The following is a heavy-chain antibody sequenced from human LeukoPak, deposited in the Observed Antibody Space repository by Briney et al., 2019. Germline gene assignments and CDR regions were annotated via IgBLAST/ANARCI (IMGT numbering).Heavy chain of an antibody. D-gene: IGHD6-6*01. V-gene: IGHV3-21*01. CDR2: IGSSSSYI. CDR1: GFTFSSYS. Sequence: GGSLRLSCAASGFTFSSYSMNWVRQAPGKGLEWVSSIGSSSSYIYYADSVKGRFTISRDNAKNSLYLQMNSLRAEDTAVYYCAGPAATRKHYYYYMDVWGKGTTVTVSS. CDR3: AGPAATRKHYYYYMDV. J-gene: IGHJ6*03.